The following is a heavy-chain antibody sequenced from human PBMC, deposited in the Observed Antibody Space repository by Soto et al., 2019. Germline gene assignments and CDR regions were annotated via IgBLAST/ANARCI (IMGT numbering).Heavy chain of an antibody. CDR1: GGSISSSNYY. CDR3: ARRYGGNFDY. D-gene: IGHD2-15*01. CDR2: IYYSGST. V-gene: IGHV4-39*01. Sequence: SETLSLTCTVSGGSISSSNYYWGWIRQPPGKGLEWIGSIYYSGSTYYNPSLKSRVTISVDTSKNQFSLKLSSVTAADTAVYYCARRYGGNFDYWGQGTLVTVSS. J-gene: IGHJ4*02.